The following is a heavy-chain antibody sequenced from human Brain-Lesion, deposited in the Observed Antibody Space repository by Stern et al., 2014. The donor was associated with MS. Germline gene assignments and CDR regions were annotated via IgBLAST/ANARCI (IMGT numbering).Heavy chain of an antibody. CDR3: ATYYEDSTGYNDF. Sequence: VQLVESGAEVKKPGASVKVSCKASGYTFTGYYMHWVRQAPGQGLEWMGWINPKSGGTNYAQKVQGWVTMTRDTSINTAYMELSRLRSDDTAVYYCATYYEDSTGYNDFWGQGTLVTVSS. V-gene: IGHV1-2*04. J-gene: IGHJ4*02. CDR2: INPKSGGT. CDR1: GYTFTGYY. D-gene: IGHD3-22*01.